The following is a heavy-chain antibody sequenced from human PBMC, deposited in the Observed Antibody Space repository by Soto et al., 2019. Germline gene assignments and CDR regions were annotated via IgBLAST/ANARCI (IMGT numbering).Heavy chain of an antibody. CDR1: GYTFTSYG. CDR3: XXXXXXXXRDX. CDR2: ISAYNGNT. J-gene: IGHJ4*02. V-gene: IGHV1-18*01. Sequence: QVQLVQSGAEVKKPGASVKVSCKASGYTFTSYGISWVRQAPGQGLEWMGWISAYNGNTNYAQKLQGRVTMTTDTXXSTAXXEXXXXXXXXXXXXXXXXXXXXXXRDXXGQGTLVTVSS.